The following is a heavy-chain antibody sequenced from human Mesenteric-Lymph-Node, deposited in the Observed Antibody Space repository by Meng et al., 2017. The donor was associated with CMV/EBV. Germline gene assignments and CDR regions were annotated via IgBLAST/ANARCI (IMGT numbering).Heavy chain of an antibody. J-gene: IGHJ6*02. CDR1: GFTFSCYG. D-gene: IGHD2-8*02. Sequence: GESLKISCAASGFTFSCYGMHWVRQAPGKGLEWVTFIQYDGSKKYYTDSVKGRFTISRDNSKNTLYLQMNSLRGEDTAVYYCAKDRYCTGADCYPGGYGTDVWGQGTTVTVSS. CDR3: AKDRYCTGADCYPGGYGTDV. V-gene: IGHV3-30*02. CDR2: IQYDGSKK.